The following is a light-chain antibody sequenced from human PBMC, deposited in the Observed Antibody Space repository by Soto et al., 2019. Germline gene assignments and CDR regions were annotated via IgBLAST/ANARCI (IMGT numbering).Light chain of an antibody. V-gene: IGLV1-40*01. Sequence: QPVLTQPPSVSGAPGQGVTISCTGSSSNIGAPYDVHWYQHLPGTAPKLLIYGGNNRPSGVPDRFSGSKSGTSGTLDITGLQTGDEADYYCATWDGSLPGEVFGGGTKLTVL. CDR1: SSNIGAPYD. CDR3: ATWDGSLPGEV. J-gene: IGLJ2*01. CDR2: GGN.